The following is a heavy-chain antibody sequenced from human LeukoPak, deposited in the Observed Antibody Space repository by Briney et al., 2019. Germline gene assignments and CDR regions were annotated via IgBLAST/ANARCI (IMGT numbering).Heavy chain of an antibody. CDR3: ARDPHPGLTIFGVVIKAFDI. CDR1: GGSITRSY. CDR2: TFTSGIT. J-gene: IGHJ3*02. D-gene: IGHD3-3*01. Sequence: SETLSLTCVVPGGSITRSYWSWIRPLAGKGLEWIGRTFTSGITNYNPSLKSRVTTSVDTSKNQFSLKLSSVIAADTAVYYCARDPHPGLTIFGVVIKAFDIWGQGTMVTVSS. V-gene: IGHV4-4*07.